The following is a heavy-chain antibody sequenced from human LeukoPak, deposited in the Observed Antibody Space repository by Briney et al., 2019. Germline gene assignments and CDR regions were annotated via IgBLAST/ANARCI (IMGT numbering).Heavy chain of an antibody. CDR3: AKSGTLVYYFDSSGYYFDY. V-gene: IGHV3-23*01. J-gene: IGHJ4*02. CDR2: ISGSGGST. CDR1: GFTFSSYA. Sequence: PGGSLRLSCAASGFTFSSYAMTWVRQAPGKGLEWVSVISGSGGSTYYADSVKGRFTISRDNSKNTLYLQMNSLRVDDTSVYYCAKSGTLVYYFDSSGYYFDYWGQGTLVTVSS. D-gene: IGHD3-22*01.